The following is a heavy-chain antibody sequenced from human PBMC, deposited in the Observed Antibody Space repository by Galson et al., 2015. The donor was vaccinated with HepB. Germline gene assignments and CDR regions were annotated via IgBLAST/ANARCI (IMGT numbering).Heavy chain of an antibody. J-gene: IGHJ2*01. CDR1: GGTFSSYT. V-gene: IGHV1-69*02. CDR3: ARGNDGSGYYRYWYFDL. CDR2: IIPILGIA. Sequence: SCKASGGTFSSYTISWVRQAPGQGLEWMGRIIPILGIANYAQKFQGRVTITADKSTSTAYMELSSLRSEDTAVYYCARGNDGSGYYRYWYFDLWGRGTLVTVSS. D-gene: IGHD3-22*01.